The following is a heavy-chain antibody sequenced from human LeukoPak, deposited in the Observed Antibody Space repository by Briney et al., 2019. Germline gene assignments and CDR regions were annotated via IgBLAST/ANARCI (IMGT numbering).Heavy chain of an antibody. Sequence: GGSLRLPCSASGFTYSAYWMHWVRQAPGKGLVWVSYVDNDGRGTAYVDSVKGRFTISRDNAKNTVYLQMNSLRVDDTAVYYCARDGSGSIDLDHWGQGTLVTVSS. J-gene: IGHJ4*02. CDR1: GFTYSAYW. CDR3: ARDGSGSIDLDH. V-gene: IGHV3-74*01. CDR2: VDNDGRGT. D-gene: IGHD3-3*01.